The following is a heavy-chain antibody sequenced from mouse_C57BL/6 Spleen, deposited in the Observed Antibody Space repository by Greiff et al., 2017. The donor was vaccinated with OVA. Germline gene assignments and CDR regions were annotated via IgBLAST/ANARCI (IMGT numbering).Heavy chain of an antibody. CDR2: INPNNGGT. Sequence: EVQLQQSGPELVKPGASVKIPCKASGYTFTDYYMDWVKQSHGKSLEWIGDINPNNGGTNYNQQFKGKATLTVDKSSSTAYMELLILTSDDTAYYYFARSGTREYYFDYWGQGTTLTVSS. J-gene: IGHJ2*01. CDR1: GYTFTDYY. CDR3: ARSGTREYYFDY. D-gene: IGHD3-3*01. V-gene: IGHV1-18*01.